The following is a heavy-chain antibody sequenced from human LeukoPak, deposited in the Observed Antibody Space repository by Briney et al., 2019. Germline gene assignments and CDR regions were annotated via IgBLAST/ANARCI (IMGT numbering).Heavy chain of an antibody. V-gene: IGHV3-7*01. D-gene: IGHD4-17*01. CDR1: GFTFSSYW. CDR2: IKQDGSEK. Sequence: GGSLRLSCAASGFTFSSYWMSWVRQAPGKGLEWVANIKQDGSEKYYVDSVKGRFTISRDNAKNSLYLQMNSLRAEDTAVYYCAKDATIMTTVTPLVYWGQGTLVTVSS. CDR3: AKDATIMTTVTPLVY. J-gene: IGHJ4*02.